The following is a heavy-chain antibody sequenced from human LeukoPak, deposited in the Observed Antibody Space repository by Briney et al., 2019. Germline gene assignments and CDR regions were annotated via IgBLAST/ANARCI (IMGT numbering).Heavy chain of an antibody. V-gene: IGHV4-59*08. CDR1: GGSISSYC. CDR3: ARHSGSGWFDP. Sequence: SETLSLTCTVSGGSISSYCWIWIRQPPGKGLEWIGYLYNVGSTSYNPSLKSRLTVSVGTSKNQFSLRLSSVTAADTAVYYCARHSGSGWFDPWGQGTLVTVSS. J-gene: IGHJ5*02. CDR2: LYNVGST. D-gene: IGHD3-10*01.